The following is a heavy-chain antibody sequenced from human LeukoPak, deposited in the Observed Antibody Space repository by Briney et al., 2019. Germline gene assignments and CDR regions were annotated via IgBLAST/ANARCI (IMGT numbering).Heavy chain of an antibody. D-gene: IGHD3-10*01. CDR1: GSSISSGGYY. J-gene: IGHJ4*02. Sequence: SETLSLTCTVSGSSISSGGYYWSWIRQHPGKGLEWIGYIYYSGSTYYNPSLKSRVTISVDTSKNQFSLKLSSVTAADTAVYYCARVNNYYGSGSYFSIFDYWGQGTLVTVSS. CDR2: IYYSGST. CDR3: ARVNNYYGSGSYFSIFDY. V-gene: IGHV4-31*03.